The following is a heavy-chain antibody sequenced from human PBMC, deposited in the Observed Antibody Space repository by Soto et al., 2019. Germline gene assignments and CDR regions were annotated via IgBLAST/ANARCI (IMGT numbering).Heavy chain of an antibody. CDR1: GFTLNNYD. V-gene: IGHV3-23*01. D-gene: IGHD1-26*01. CDR2: FSRDLVSP. J-gene: IGHJ4*02. CDR3: VKEGRVGVEGFDF. Sequence: PGGSLRLACAASGFTLNNYDMHGVRQAPGEGLEWVAGFSRDLVSPLYGDSVKGRFTISRDNSKNTLYLQMNSLRVEDAAIYYCVKEGRVGVEGFDFWGQGTLVTVSS.